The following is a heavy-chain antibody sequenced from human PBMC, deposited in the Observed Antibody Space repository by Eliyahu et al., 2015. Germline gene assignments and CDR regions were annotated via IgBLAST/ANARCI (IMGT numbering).Heavy chain of an antibody. Sequence: QVQLQESGPGLVKPSQTLSLTCTVPGCSISSGAYYWSWIRQHPGKGLEWIGYISHSGNTYYNPSLRSRVTISVDTPKNQFSLKLSSVTAADTAVYYCAYYDSSGSAFDIWGQGTMVTVSS. D-gene: IGHD3-22*01. J-gene: IGHJ3*02. CDR1: GCSISSGAYY. V-gene: IGHV4-31*03. CDR3: AYYDSSGSAFDI. CDR2: ISHSGNT.